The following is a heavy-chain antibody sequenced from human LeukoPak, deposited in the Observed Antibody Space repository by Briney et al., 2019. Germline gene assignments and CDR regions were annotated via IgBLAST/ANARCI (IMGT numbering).Heavy chain of an antibody. J-gene: IGHJ6*03. CDR3: ARRAKSPYYYYYYMDV. CDR1: GYTFTSYE. Sequence: ASVKVSCKASGYTFTSYEIMWVRQATGQGLEWMGWMNANSGTTHYAQNFQGRVTMTRNTPTSTAYMELSRLRSEDTGVYYCARRAKSPYYYYYYMDVCGKGTTVTVSS. CDR2: MNANSGTT. V-gene: IGHV1-8*01.